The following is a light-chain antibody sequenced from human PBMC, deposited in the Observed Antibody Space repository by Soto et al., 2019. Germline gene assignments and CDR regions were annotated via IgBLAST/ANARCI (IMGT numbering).Light chain of an antibody. CDR1: RSVRSY. CDR2: DAS. CDR3: QQRYAWPPLT. J-gene: IGKJ5*01. Sequence: EIVLTQSPATLSLSPGERATLSCRASRSVRSYLAWYQQKPGQAPRLLIYDASNRAAGIPARFSGSGSETDFTLTISNLEPEDFAVYYCQQRYAWPPLTFGQGKRLEIK. V-gene: IGKV3-11*01.